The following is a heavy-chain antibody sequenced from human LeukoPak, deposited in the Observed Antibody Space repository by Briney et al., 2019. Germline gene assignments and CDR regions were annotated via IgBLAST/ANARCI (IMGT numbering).Heavy chain of an antibody. D-gene: IGHD3-3*01. CDR1: GFTFSSYA. J-gene: IGHJ5*02. V-gene: IGHV3-23*01. Sequence: GGSLRLSCAASGFTFSSYAMSWVRQAPGKGLEWVSAISGSGGSTYYADSVKGRFTISRDYSKNTLYLQMNSLRAEDTAVYYCARTLYYDFSDPLFDPWGQGTLVTVSS. CDR2: ISGSGGST. CDR3: ARTLYYDFSDPLFDP.